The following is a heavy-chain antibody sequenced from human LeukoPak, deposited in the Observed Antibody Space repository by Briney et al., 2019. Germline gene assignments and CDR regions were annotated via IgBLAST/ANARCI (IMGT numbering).Heavy chain of an antibody. CDR1: GFIVSSNY. V-gene: IGHV3-53*01. CDR3: AKDKDGVERQYRHFDY. CDR2: IYSGDST. J-gene: IGHJ4*02. D-gene: IGHD2-15*01. Sequence: GGSLRLSCAVSGFIVSSNYMTWVRQAPGKGLEWVSVIYSGDSTFYADSVKGRFTISRDNSKNTLNLQMSSLRVEDTAVYYCAKDKDGVERQYRHFDYWGQGTLVTVSS.